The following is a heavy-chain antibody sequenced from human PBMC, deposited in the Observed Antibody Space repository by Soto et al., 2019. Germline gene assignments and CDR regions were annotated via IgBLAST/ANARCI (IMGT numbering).Heavy chain of an antibody. CDR3: ARGSAFQRTGNSDF. CDR2: MNSFIGGS. CDR1: GYKFADYN. D-gene: IGHD6-19*01. Sequence: QVQLVQSGAEVKRPGASVKVSCTTSGYKFADYNMNWVRQATGRGLEWLGYMNSFIGGSDFAPKFQDRLTLTKNTSISTAYLELANLRDDDTAVYYCARGSAFQRTGNSDFWGQGTPVTVSS. J-gene: IGHJ4*02. V-gene: IGHV1-8*02.